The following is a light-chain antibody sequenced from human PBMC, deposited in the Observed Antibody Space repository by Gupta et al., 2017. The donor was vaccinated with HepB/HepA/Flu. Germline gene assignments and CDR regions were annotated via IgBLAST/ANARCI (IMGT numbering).Light chain of an antibody. Sequence: SYELTQPSSVPVSPGQTASISCSGHKLGDKYTFWYQQEPGQSPLLVIYQDAKRPSGIPEGFSGSSTGNTATLTISGTQAMDEAEYYCQVWDSTTGVFGPGTKVTVL. CDR1: KLGDKY. V-gene: IGLV3-1*01. CDR3: QVWDSTTGV. J-gene: IGLJ1*01. CDR2: QDA.